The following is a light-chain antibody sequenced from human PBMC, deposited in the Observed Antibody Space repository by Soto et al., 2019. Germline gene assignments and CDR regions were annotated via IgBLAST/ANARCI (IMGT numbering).Light chain of an antibody. J-gene: IGLJ3*02. CDR2: DVT. CDR1: SSDVGAYNY. CDR3: CSSSGVTTWI. Sequence: QSALTQPRSVSGSPGQSVTISCTGTSSDVGAYNYVSWYQQHPGNAPKLMIYDVTKRPSGVPDRFSGSKSANTASLTISGLQADDEADYYCCSSSGVTTWIFGGGTKLTVL. V-gene: IGLV2-11*01.